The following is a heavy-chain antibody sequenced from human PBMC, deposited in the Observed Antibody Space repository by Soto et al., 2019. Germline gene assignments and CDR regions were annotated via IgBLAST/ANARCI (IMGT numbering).Heavy chain of an antibody. V-gene: IGHV4-4*02. CDR1: GGSISSSNW. J-gene: IGHJ5*02. D-gene: IGHD5-12*01. CDR3: ATSRLYSGYDSPNWFDP. Sequence: QVQLQESGPGLVKPSGTLSLTCAVSGGSISSSNWWSWVRQPPGKGLEWIGEIYHSGSTNYNPSLKSRFTISVDKSKNQFSLKLSSVTAADTAVYYCATSRLYSGYDSPNWFDPWGQGTLVTVSS. CDR2: IYHSGST.